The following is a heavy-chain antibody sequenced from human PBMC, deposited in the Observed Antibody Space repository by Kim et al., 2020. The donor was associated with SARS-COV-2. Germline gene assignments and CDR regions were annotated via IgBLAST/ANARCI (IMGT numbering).Heavy chain of an antibody. Sequence: NYAQKFQGRVTITADESTSTAYMELSSLRSEDTAVYYCRHEDYYYYGMDVWGQGTTVTVSS. J-gene: IGHJ6*02. V-gene: IGHV1-69*01. CDR3: RHEDYYYYGMDV.